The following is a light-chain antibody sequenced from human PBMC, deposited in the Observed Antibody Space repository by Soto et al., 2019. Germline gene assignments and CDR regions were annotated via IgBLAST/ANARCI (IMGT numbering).Light chain of an antibody. V-gene: IGKV1-5*01. CDR3: QQDSGYSWT. Sequence: EIQMTPSPSTLSASVCDSVAITCRASQSISQWAAWYQQKPGRDPERLIYDASKLKSGVPARCSGSGSGTEFSLTITSLQPEDYAMYYCQQDSGYSWTFGRGTKVEIK. J-gene: IGKJ1*01. CDR2: DAS. CDR1: QSISQW.